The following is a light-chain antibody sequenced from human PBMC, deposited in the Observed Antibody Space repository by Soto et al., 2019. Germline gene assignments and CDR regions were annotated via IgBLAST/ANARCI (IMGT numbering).Light chain of an antibody. J-gene: IGLJ2*01. CDR1: SSDVGGYNY. V-gene: IGLV2-8*01. CDR2: EVS. CDR3: SSDAGSNNFVV. Sequence: QSALTQPPSASGSPGQSVTISCTGTSSDVGGYNYVSWYQQPPGKAPKLMIYEVSKRPSGVPDRFSGSKSGNTASLTVSGLQDEDGADYYCSSDAGSNNFVVFGGGTKLTVL.